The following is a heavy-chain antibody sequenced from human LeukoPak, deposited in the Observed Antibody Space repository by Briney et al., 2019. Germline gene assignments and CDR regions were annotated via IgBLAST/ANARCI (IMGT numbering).Heavy chain of an antibody. J-gene: IGHJ6*03. CDR3: ARISSVYINNFYYYMDV. CDR1: GGSISSYY. CDR2: LYYSGSS. D-gene: IGHD2-8*01. Sequence: TSETLSLTCTVSGGSISSYYWGWIRQPPGKGLEWIGSLYYSGSSYYNPSLKSRVTISIDTSKSQFSLKLNSVTAADTAMYYCARISSVYINNFYYYMDVWSKGTPVTVSS. V-gene: IGHV4-39*07.